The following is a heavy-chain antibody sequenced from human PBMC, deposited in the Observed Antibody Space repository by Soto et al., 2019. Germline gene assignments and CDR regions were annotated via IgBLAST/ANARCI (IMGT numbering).Heavy chain of an antibody. CDR3: ARDLRAVGMASRFDP. V-gene: IGHV3-11*01. Sequence: GGSLRLSCAASGFTFGDYYMTWIHQAPGKGLEWVSFIGNRGTGIYYADSVKGRFTIFRDNAKNSLYLQMNSLRVEDTAMYYCARDLRAVGMASRFDPWGQGTLVTVSS. CDR2: IGNRGTGI. D-gene: IGHD6-13*01. CDR1: GFTFGDYY. J-gene: IGHJ5*02.